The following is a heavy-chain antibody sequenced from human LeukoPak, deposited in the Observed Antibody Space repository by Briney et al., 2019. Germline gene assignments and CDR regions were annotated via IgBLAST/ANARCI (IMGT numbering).Heavy chain of an antibody. J-gene: IGHJ6*02. CDR3: ARTVSRYYYDSSGYFHYGMDV. D-gene: IGHD3-22*01. CDR1: GFTFSSYE. V-gene: IGHV3-48*03. Sequence: GGSLRLSCAASGFTFSSYEMNWVRQAPGKGLEWVSCISSSGSTIYYADSVKGRFTISRDNAKNSLYLQMNSLRAEDTAVYYCARTVSRYYYDSSGYFHYGMDVWGQGTTVTVSS. CDR2: ISSSGSTI.